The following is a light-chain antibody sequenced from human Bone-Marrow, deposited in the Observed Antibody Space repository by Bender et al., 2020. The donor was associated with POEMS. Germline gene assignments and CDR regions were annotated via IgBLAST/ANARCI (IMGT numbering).Light chain of an antibody. CDR3: SSYAGHIAVL. Sequence: QSVLTQPPSASGTPGQRVTISCSGGSSNIGAHAVNWYQHLPGAAPKLLIYSSHRRPSEVPDRFSGSRSGTSASLAISGLQSEDEADYYCSSYAGHIAVLFGGGTKLTVL. V-gene: IGLV1-44*01. CDR1: SSNIGAHA. J-gene: IGLJ2*01. CDR2: SSH.